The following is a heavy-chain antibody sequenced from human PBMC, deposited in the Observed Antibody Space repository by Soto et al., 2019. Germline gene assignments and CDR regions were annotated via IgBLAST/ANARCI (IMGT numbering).Heavy chain of an antibody. J-gene: IGHJ3*02. CDR3: ARDRQSSGWLDAFDI. CDR1: GFTVSSNY. Sequence: GGSLRLSCAASGFTVSSNYISWVRQAPGKGLEWVSVIFTGGSTYYADSVKGRFTISRHSSMNTVYLQMDSLRAEDTAVYYCARDRQSSGWLDAFDIWGQGTMVTVSS. D-gene: IGHD6-19*01. V-gene: IGHV3-53*04. CDR2: IFTGGST.